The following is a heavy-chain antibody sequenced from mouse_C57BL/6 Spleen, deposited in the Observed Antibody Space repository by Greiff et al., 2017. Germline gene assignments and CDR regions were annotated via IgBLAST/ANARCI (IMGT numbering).Heavy chain of an antibody. CDR3: ASLALKVFAY. V-gene: IGHV2-6*01. Sequence: VKLVESGPGLVAPSQSLSITCTVSGFSLTSYGVDWVRQSPGKGLEWLGVIGGVGSTNYNSALKSRLSISKDNSKSQVFLKMNSLQTDDTAMYYCASLALKVFAYWGQGTLVTVSA. CDR2: IGGVGST. D-gene: IGHD1-3*01. J-gene: IGHJ3*01. CDR1: GFSLTSYG.